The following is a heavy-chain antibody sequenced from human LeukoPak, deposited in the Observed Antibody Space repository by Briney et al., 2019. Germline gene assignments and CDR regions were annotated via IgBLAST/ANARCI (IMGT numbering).Heavy chain of an antibody. D-gene: IGHD6-19*01. CDR1: GFTVSSNY. V-gene: IGHV3-53*01. CDR3: ARSNANWYSSGWYSDY. CDR2: IYSGGST. J-gene: IGHJ4*02. Sequence: GGSLRLSCAASGFTVSSNYMSWVRQAPGEGLEWVSVIYSGGSTYYADSVKGRFTISRDNSKNTLYLQMNSLRAEDTAVYYCARSNANWYSSGWYSDYWGQGTLVTVSS.